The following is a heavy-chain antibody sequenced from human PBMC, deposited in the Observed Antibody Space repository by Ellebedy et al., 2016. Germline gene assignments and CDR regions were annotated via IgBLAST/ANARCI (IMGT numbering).Heavy chain of an antibody. J-gene: IGHJ6*02. CDR3: ARTWTLIRGVLDV. Sequence: ASVKVSXKASSYTFDSYGITWVRQAPGQGLEWMGGHTNYAQKFQDRVIMTIDTSRNTAYMELRNLRFEDTALYYCARTWTLIRGVLDVWGQGTTVSVSS. CDR1: SYTFDSYG. D-gene: IGHD3-10*01. V-gene: IGHV1-18*04. CDR2: GHT.